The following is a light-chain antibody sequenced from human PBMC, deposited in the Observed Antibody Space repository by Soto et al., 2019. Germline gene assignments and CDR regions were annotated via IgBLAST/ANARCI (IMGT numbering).Light chain of an antibody. CDR3: CSYAGSSTWV. CDR1: SSDVGSYNL. Sequence: QSALTQPASVSGSPGQSITISCTGTSSDVGSYNLVSWYQQHPGKAPKLMIYEVSKRPSGVSNRFSGSKSGNTASLTICGLQAEDEADYYCCSYAGSSTWVFGEGTQLTVL. V-gene: IGLV2-23*02. J-gene: IGLJ3*02. CDR2: EVS.